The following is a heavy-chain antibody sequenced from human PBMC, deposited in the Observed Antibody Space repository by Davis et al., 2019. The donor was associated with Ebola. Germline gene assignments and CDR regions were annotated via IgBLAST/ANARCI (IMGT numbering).Heavy chain of an antibody. CDR1: AGSISSTSYY. CDR2: ISNGGRT. D-gene: IGHD5-24*01. CDR3: VRGSDAYKTGY. Sequence: SETLSLTCTVSAGSISSTSYYWSWIRQSPGKGLEWIAFISNGGRTIYNPSLRGRVTISIDTSKNQFSLEVRSVTAADTAFYYCVRGSDAYKTGYWGQGTLVTVSS. J-gene: IGHJ4*02. V-gene: IGHV4-61*01.